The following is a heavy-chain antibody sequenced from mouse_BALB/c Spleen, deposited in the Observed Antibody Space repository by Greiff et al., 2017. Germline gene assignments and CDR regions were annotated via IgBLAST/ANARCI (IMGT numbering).Heavy chain of an antibody. D-gene: IGHD2-14*01. CDR3: TRSYRYDAWFAY. CDR1: GYTFTDYE. CDR2: IDPETGGT. Sequence: SGAELVRPGASVTLSCKASGYTFTDYEMHWVKQTPVHGLEWIGAIDPETGGTAYNQKFKGKATLTADKSSSTAYMELRSLTSEDSAVYYCTRSYRYDAWFAYWGQGTLVTVSA. V-gene: IGHV1-15*01. J-gene: IGHJ3*01.